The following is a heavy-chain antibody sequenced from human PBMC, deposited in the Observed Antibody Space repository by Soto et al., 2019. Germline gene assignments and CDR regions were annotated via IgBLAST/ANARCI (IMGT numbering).Heavy chain of an antibody. CDR2: ISSSSSYI. J-gene: IGHJ6*02. Sequence: LRLSCAASGFTFSSYSMNWVRQAPGKGLEWVSSISSSSSYIYYADSVKGRFTISRDNAKNSLYLQMNSLRAEDTAVYYCARDTRIAAYYYGMDVWGQGTTVTVSS. V-gene: IGHV3-21*01. CDR3: ARDTRIAAYYYGMDV. CDR1: GFTFSSYS. D-gene: IGHD6-13*01.